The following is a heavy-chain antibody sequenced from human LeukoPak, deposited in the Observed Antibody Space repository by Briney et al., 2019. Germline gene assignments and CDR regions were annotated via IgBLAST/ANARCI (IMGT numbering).Heavy chain of an antibody. CDR3: ARGSIAAPNWFDP. CDR2: IIPIFGTA. CDR1: GGTFSSYA. D-gene: IGHD6-6*01. J-gene: IGHJ5*02. V-gene: IGHV1-69*13. Sequence: ASVKVSCTASGGTFSSYAISWVRQAPGQGLEWMGGIIPIFGTANYAQKFQGRVTITADESTSTAYMELSSLRSEDTAVYYCARGSIAAPNWFDPWGQGTLVTVSS.